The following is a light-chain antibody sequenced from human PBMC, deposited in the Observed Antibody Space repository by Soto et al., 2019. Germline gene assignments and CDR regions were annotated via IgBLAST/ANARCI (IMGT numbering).Light chain of an antibody. CDR2: GNS. J-gene: IGLJ1*01. V-gene: IGLV1-40*01. Sequence: QPVLTQPPSVSGAPGQRVTISCTGSSSNIGAGYDVHWYQQLPGTAPKLLIYGNSNRPSGVPDRFSGSKSGTSASLAITGLHAEDEADYYCQSYDSSLSVYYVFGTGTKLTVL. CDR1: SSNIGAGYD. CDR3: QSYDSSLSVYYV.